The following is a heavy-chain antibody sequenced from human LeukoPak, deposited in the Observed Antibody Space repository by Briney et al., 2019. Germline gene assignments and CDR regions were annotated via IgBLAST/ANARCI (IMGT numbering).Heavy chain of an antibody. V-gene: IGHV4-59*08. Sequence: PSETLSLTCTVSGGSISSHYWSWIRQPPGKGLEWIGYMSYSGSSNYNPSLKSRVTISVDTSKNQFSLKLRSVTAADTAVYYCARHVTISGPYDASDIWGQGTMVTVSP. CDR3: ARHVTISGPYDASDI. J-gene: IGHJ3*02. D-gene: IGHD5-24*01. CDR2: MSYSGSS. CDR1: GGSISSHY.